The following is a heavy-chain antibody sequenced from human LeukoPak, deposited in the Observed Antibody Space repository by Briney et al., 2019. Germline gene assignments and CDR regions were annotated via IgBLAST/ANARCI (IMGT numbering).Heavy chain of an antibody. J-gene: IGHJ4*02. CDR1: GFTFSSYG. D-gene: IGHD1-1*01. Sequence: PGRSLRLSCAASGFTFSSYGMHWVRQAPGKGLEWVAVIWYDGSNKYYADSVKGRFTISRDNSKNTLYLQMNSLRAEDTAVYYCARVERPYVFVYWGQGTLVTVSS. V-gene: IGHV3-33*01. CDR3: ARVERPYVFVY. CDR2: IWYDGSNK.